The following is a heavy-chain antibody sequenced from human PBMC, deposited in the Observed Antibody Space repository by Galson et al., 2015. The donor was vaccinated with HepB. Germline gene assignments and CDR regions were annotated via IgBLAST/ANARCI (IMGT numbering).Heavy chain of an antibody. CDR3: AKDRGDYYGSGGYYFDY. V-gene: IGHV3-30*02. CDR1: GFTFSSYG. J-gene: IGHJ4*02. D-gene: IGHD3-10*01. Sequence: SLRLSCAASGFTFSSYGMHWVRQAPGKGLEWVAFIRYDGSNKYYADSVKGRFTISRDNSKNTLYLQMNSLRAEDTAVYYCAKDRGDYYGSGGYYFDYWGQGTLVTVSS. CDR2: IRYDGSNK.